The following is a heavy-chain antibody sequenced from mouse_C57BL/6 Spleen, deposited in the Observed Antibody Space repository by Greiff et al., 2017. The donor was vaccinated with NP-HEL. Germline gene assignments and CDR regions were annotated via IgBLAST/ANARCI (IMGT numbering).Heavy chain of an antibody. CDR2: ISSGGSYT. V-gene: IGHV5-6*01. D-gene: IGHD4-1*01. J-gene: IGHJ2*01. Sequence: EVQVVESGGDLVKPGGSLKLSCAASGFTFSSYGMSWVRQTPDKRLEWVATISSGGSYTYYPDSVKGRFTISRDNAKNTLYLQMSSLKSEDTAMYYCARQRLTGTDYFDYWGQGTTLTVSS. CDR3: ARQRLTGTDYFDY. CDR1: GFTFSSYG.